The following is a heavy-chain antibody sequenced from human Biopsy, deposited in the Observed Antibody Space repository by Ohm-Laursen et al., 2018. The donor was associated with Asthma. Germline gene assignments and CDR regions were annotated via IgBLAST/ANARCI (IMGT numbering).Heavy chain of an antibody. CDR3: TRWSLRVRDTPNDY. D-gene: IGHD3-16*01. V-gene: IGHV1-3*01. J-gene: IGHJ4*02. Sequence: GASVKVSCKASGYTFISYAIHWVRQAPGQRLEWMGWINAGNGNTKYSQKFQGRVTITRDTSASTAYMELSSLRSEDTAVYYCTRWSLRVRDTPNDYWGQGTLVTVSS. CDR1: GYTFISYA. CDR2: INAGNGNT.